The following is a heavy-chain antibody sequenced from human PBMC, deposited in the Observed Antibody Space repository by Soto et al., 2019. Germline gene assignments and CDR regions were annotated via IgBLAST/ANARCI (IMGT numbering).Heavy chain of an antibody. J-gene: IGHJ4*02. D-gene: IGHD3-10*01. V-gene: IGHV2-5*02. CDR1: GFSLSTTGVG. CDR2: IYWDNDK. CDR3: ARSLWFGELH. Sequence: QITLKESGPTLVKPTQTLTLTCSFSGFSLSTTGVGVGWIRQSPGKALEWLAIIYWDNDKRYSPSLKSRVTITKDTSKHQVVLTVTNMAPVDTGTYYCARSLWFGELHWGQGALVTVSS.